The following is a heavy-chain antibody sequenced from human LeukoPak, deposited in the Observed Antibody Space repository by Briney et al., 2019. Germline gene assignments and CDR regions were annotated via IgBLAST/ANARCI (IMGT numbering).Heavy chain of an antibody. D-gene: IGHD3-22*01. J-gene: IGHJ4*02. V-gene: IGHV3-23*01. CDR3: AKDMAFAYYYDSSGEFDY. Sequence: GGSLRLSCEASGFTFSTFAMLWVRQPPGKGLEWVSSIFPSGGEIHYADSVRGRFTISRDNSQNTLYLQMNSLRAEDTAVYYCAKDMAFAYYYDSSGEFDYWGQGTLVTVSS. CDR2: IFPSGGEI. CDR1: GFTFSTFA.